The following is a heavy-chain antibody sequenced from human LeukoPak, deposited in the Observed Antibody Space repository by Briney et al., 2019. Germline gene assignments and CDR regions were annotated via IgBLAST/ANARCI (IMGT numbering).Heavy chain of an antibody. J-gene: IGHJ4*02. D-gene: IGHD3-9*01. CDR2: IYYSGNT. Sequence: SETLSLTCTVSGGSVSSGNHYCTWIRQPPGKGLEWIGYIYYSGNTNYNPSLKTRVSISLAPSKNQFSLKLSSVTAADTAFYYCVREDLTLAVAIGLWGQGTLVTVSS. V-gene: IGHV4-61*01. CDR1: GGSVSSGNHY. CDR3: VREDLTLAVAIGL.